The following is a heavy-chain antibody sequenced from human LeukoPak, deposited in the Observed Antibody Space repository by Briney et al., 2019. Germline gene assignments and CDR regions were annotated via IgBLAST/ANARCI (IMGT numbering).Heavy chain of an antibody. CDR2: INPNSGGT. V-gene: IGHV1-2*02. D-gene: IGHD6-13*01. CDR1: GYTFTGYY. J-gene: IGHJ4*02. CDR3: ARVVSSSWYYFDY. Sequence: ASVKVSCKASGYTFTGYYMHWVRQAPGQGLGWMGWINPNSGGTNYAQKFQGRVTMTRDTSISTAYMELSRLRSDDTAVYYCARVVSSSWYYFDYWGQGTLVTVSS.